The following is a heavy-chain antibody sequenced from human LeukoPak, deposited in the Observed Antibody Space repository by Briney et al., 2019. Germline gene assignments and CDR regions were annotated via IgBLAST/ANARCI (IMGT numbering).Heavy chain of an antibody. CDR1: GFTFSSYG. Sequence: GRSLRLSCAASGFTFSSYGMHWVRQAPGKGLEWVAVILYDGSNKYYGDSVKGRFTISRDNSKNTLYLQMNSLRAEDTAVYYCAKSSGRQLDYYYYGMDVWGQGTTVTVSS. V-gene: IGHV3-30*18. J-gene: IGHJ6*02. D-gene: IGHD6-13*01. CDR3: AKSSGRQLDYYYYGMDV. CDR2: ILYDGSNK.